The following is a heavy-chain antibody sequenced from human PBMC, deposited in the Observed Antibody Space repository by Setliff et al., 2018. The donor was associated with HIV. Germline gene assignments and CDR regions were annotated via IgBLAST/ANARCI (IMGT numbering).Heavy chain of an antibody. J-gene: IGHJ4*02. V-gene: IGHV1-3*01. D-gene: IGHD7-27*01. Sequence: VKVSCKASGYTFTSYTLHWVRQAPGQRLEWMGWIKAGNGDTRYSQKFQGRVTISRDTSATTAYMELSSLISEDTAVYYCARDRAGDRDYWGQGTLVTVSS. CDR2: IKAGNGDT. CDR1: GYTFTSYT. CDR3: ARDRAGDRDY.